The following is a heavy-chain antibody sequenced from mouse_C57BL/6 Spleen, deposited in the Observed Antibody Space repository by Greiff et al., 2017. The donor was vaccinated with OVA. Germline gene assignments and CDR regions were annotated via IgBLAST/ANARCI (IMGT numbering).Heavy chain of an antibody. CDR2: IYPGSGNT. V-gene: IGHV1-84*01. CDR3: AGCYYGSNPYWYFDV. Sequence: QVQLKESGPELVKPGASVKISCKASGYTFTDYYINWVKQRPGQGLEWIGWIYPGSGNTKYNEKFTGKATLTVDTSSSTAYMQLSSLTSEDSAVYVGAGCYYGSNPYWYFDVWGTGTTVTVSS. CDR1: GYTFTDYY. J-gene: IGHJ1*03. D-gene: IGHD1-1*01.